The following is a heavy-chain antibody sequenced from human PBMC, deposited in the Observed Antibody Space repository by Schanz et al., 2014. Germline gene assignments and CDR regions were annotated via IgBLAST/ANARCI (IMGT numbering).Heavy chain of an antibody. D-gene: IGHD3-10*01. CDR1: GFTVSNSY. CDR3: ARDQYYFGSGNPFDI. V-gene: IGHV3-53*01. Sequence: EVQLVESGGGLVQPGGSLRLSCAASGFTVSNSYIHWVRQAPGKGLEWVSTIYSSGSTYYADSVKGRFTISRDTSKNTLYLLLNSLRAEDTAVYYCARDQYYFGSGNPFDIWGQGTMVSVSS. J-gene: IGHJ3*02. CDR2: IYSSGST.